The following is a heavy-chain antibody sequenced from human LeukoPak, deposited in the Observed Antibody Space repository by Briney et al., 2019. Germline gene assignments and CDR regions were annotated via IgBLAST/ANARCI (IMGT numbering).Heavy chain of an antibody. V-gene: IGHV4-38-2*02. D-gene: IGHD3-10*01. CDR2: IYHSGST. J-gene: IGHJ4*02. CDR3: GRSPLGSETFDY. CDR1: GYSISSGYY. Sequence: NTSETLSLTCTVSGYSISSGYYWGWIRQPPGKGLEWIGSIYHSGSTYYNPSLKSRVTISVDTSKNQFSLKLSSVTAADTAVYFCGRSPLGSETFDYWGQGTLVTVSS.